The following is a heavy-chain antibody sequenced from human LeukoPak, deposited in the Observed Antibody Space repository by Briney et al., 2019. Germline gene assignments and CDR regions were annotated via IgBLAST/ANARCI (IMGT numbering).Heavy chain of an antibody. Sequence: GGSLRLSCAASGFTFSDYYMSWIRQAPGKGLEWVSYISSSGSTIYYADSVKGRFTISRDNAKNSLYLQMNSLRAEATAVYYCARETDYGDLYDYYYYMDVWGKGTTVTVSS. J-gene: IGHJ6*03. CDR3: ARETDYGDLYDYYYYMDV. D-gene: IGHD4-17*01. CDR2: ISSSGSTI. V-gene: IGHV3-11*04. CDR1: GFTFSDYY.